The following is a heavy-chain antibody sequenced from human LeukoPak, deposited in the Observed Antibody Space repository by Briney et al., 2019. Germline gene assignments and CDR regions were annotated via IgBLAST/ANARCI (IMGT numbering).Heavy chain of an antibody. J-gene: IGHJ4*02. CDR3: AMQESYSSGTFMNFDY. V-gene: IGHV3-21*01. CDR2: ISSSSSYI. Sequence: GGSLRLSCAASGFTLSSYSMNWVRQAPGKGLEWVSSISSSSSYIYYADSVKGRFTISRDNAKNSLYLQMNSLRAEDTAVYYWAMQESYSSGTFMNFDYWGQGTLVTVSS. CDR1: GFTLSSYS. D-gene: IGHD6-19*01.